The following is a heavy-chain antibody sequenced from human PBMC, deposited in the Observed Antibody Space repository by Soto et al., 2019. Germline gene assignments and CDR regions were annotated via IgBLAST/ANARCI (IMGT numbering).Heavy chain of an antibody. CDR1: GYSISSSNW. J-gene: IGHJ4*02. D-gene: IGHD1-26*01. CDR3: ARREIQGPIDY. Sequence: SEPLSLTCAVSGYSISSSNWWGWIRQPPGKGLEWIGYIYYSGTTYYNPSLKSRVTMSVDTSKNQFSLKLTSVTAVDTAVYYCARREIQGPIDYWGQGTLVT. V-gene: IGHV4-28*01. CDR2: IYYSGTT.